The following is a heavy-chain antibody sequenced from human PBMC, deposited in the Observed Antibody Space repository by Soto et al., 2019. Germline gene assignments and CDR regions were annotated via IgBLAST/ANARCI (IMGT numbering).Heavy chain of an antibody. Sequence: QVQLQESGPGLVKPSETLSLTCTVSGGSISSYYWSWIRQPPGKGLEWIGYIYYSGSTNYNPSLKSRVTISVDTSKNQFSLKLSSVTAADTAVYYCARLERRPHYGMDVWGQGTTVTVSS. CDR3: ARLERRPHYGMDV. CDR1: GGSISSYY. V-gene: IGHV4-59*01. CDR2: IYYSGST. J-gene: IGHJ6*02. D-gene: IGHD1-1*01.